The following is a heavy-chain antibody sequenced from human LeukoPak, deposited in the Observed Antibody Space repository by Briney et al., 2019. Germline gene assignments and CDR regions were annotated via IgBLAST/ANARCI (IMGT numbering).Heavy chain of an antibody. J-gene: IGHJ4*02. D-gene: IGHD3-10*01. V-gene: IGHV3-21*01. Sequence: KTGGSLRLSCAASGFTFSSYSMNWVRQAPGKGLEWVSSISSSSYIYYADSVKGRFTISRDNAKNSLYLQMNSLRAEDTAVYYCARDLVPRWDPRGRVFYFDYWGQGTLVTVSS. CDR1: GFTFSSYS. CDR2: ISSSSYI. CDR3: ARDLVPRWDPRGRVFYFDY.